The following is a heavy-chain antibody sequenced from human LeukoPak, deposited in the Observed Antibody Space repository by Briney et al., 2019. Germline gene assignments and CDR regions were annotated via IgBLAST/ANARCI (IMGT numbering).Heavy chain of an antibody. V-gene: IGHV4-30-4*01. CDR1: GGSISSGDYC. J-gene: IGHJ4*02. D-gene: IGHD3-22*01. Sequence: SQTLSLTCTVSGGSISSGDYCWSWIRQPPGKGLEWIGYIYYSGSTYYNPSLKSRVTISVDTSKNQFSLKLSSVTAADTAVYYCARGSHDNYYDSSGYYDGDYWGQGTLVTVSS. CDR3: ARGSHDNYYDSSGYYDGDY. CDR2: IYYSGST.